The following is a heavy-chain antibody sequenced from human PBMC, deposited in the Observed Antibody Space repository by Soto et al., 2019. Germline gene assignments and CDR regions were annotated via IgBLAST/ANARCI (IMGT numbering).Heavy chain of an antibody. D-gene: IGHD3-10*01. J-gene: IGHJ6*03. CDR2: IYYSGIT. CDR3: ARVCDEPQERTTSMVRGVIIYYYYYMDV. Sequence: SETLSLTCTVSGGSISSGGYYWSWIRQHPGKGLEWNGYIYYSGITYYNPSLKSRVTLSVDTSKNQFSLKLSSVTAADTAVYYCARVCDEPQERTTSMVRGVIIYYYYYMDVWGKGTTVTVSS. CDR1: GGSISSGGYY. V-gene: IGHV4-31*03.